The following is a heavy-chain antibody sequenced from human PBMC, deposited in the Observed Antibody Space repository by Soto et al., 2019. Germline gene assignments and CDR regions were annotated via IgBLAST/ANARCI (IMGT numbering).Heavy chain of an antibody. Sequence: PGGSLLLSCAASGFAFKYARMTWVRQAPGKGLEWVSVITNTGGDTLYADSVKGRFTISRDNSKNTLYLQMNSLRAEDTAIYYCARASGESYPGSRVFDSWGQGTRVTVSS. D-gene: IGHD3-10*01. CDR3: ARASGESYPGSRVFDS. J-gene: IGHJ4*02. V-gene: IGHV3-23*01. CDR1: GFAFKYAR. CDR2: ITNTGGDT.